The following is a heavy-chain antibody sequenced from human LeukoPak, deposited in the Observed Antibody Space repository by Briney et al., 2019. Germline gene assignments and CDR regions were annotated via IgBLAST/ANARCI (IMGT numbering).Heavy chain of an antibody. J-gene: IGHJ4*02. V-gene: IGHV1-2*02. D-gene: IGHD3-10*01. CDR2: INPDSGGT. CDR1: GYSFSGYY. Sequence: ASVKVSCKASGYSFSGYYVHWVRQAPGQGLEWMGWINPDSGGTNFARKFQGRVTMTRDTSISTAYMELSRLTSDDTAVYYCARDAISRGIIDYWGQGTLVTVSS. CDR3: ARDAISRGIIDY.